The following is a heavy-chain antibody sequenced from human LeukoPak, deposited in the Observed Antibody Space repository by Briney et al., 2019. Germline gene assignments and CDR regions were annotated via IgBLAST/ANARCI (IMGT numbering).Heavy chain of an antibody. D-gene: IGHD6-13*01. Sequence: ASQTLSLTCTVSGGSISSGGYYWSWIRQHPGKGLEWIGYIYYSGSTYYNPSLKSRVTISVDTSKNQFSLKLSSVTAAHTAVYYCAREPRIAAASREGSDYYMDVWGKGTTVTVSS. CDR2: IYYSGST. CDR1: GGSISSGGYY. J-gene: IGHJ6*03. V-gene: IGHV4-31*03. CDR3: AREPRIAAASREGSDYYMDV.